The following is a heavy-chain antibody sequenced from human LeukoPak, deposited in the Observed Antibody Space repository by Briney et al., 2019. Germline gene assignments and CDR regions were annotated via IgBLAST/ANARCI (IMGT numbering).Heavy chain of an antibody. J-gene: IGHJ3*02. CDR2: IYYSGST. CDR3: ARSGRRSLDAFDI. V-gene: IGHV4-39*07. Sequence: KTSETLSLTCTVSGGSISSSSYYWDWIRQPPGKGLEWIGSIYYSGSTYYNPSLKSRDTISVDTSKNQFSLKLSSVTAADTAVYYCARSGRRSLDAFDIWGQGTMVTVSS. CDR1: GGSISSSSYY. D-gene: IGHD1-26*01.